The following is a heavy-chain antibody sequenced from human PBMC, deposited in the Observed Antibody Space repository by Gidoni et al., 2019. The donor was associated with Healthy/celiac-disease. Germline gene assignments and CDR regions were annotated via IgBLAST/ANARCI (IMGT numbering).Heavy chain of an antibody. Sequence: QVQLVQSGAAVKKPGSSVKVSCKASVGTFSSYAISWGRQAPGQGLEWMGGIIPIFGTANYAQKFQGRVTITADESTSTAYMELSSLRSEDTAVYYCYCSGGSCYSDGPPYWGQGTLVTVSS. CDR1: VGTFSSYA. V-gene: IGHV1-69*01. D-gene: IGHD2-15*01. CDR3: YCSGGSCYSDGPPY. CDR2: IIPIFGTA. J-gene: IGHJ4*02.